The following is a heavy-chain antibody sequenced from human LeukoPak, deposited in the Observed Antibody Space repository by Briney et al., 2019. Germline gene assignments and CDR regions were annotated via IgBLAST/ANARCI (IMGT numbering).Heavy chain of an antibody. V-gene: IGHV1-2*02. CDR2: INPNSGGT. J-gene: IGHJ6*03. Sequence: GASVKVSCKASGYTFTGYYMHWVRQAPGQGLEWMGWINPNSGGTNSAQKFQARLTMPRDTSISTAYMELSRLRSDDTAVYYCVRDGGYGSGSYRVYYYYMDVWGKGTTVTVSS. D-gene: IGHD3-10*01. CDR1: GYTFTGYY. CDR3: VRDGGYGSGSYRVYYYYMDV.